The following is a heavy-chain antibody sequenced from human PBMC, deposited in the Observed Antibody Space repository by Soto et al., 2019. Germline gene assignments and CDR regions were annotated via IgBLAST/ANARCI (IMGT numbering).Heavy chain of an antibody. CDR2: ISGSGGST. J-gene: IGHJ3*02. CDR3: TTEKGQQLDGWMEAFDI. CDR1: GFTFSSYA. Sequence: EVQLLESGGGLVQPGGSLRLSCAASGFTFSSYAMSWVRQAPGKGLEWVSAISGSGGSTYYADSVKGRFTISRDNSKNTLYLQMNSLKTEDTAVYYCTTEKGQQLDGWMEAFDIWGQGTMVTVSS. V-gene: IGHV3-23*01. D-gene: IGHD6-13*01.